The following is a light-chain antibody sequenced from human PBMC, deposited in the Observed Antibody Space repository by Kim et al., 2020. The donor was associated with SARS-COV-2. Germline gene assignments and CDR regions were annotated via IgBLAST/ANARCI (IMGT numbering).Light chain of an antibody. CDR1: QSLLHSNGYNY. CDR3: MQALQKKLT. V-gene: IGKV2-28*01. CDR2: LGS. Sequence: DIVMTQSPLSLPVTPGEPASISCRSSQSLLHSNGYNYLDWYLQKPVQSPQLLIYLGSNRASGVPDRFSGSGSGTDFTLKISRVEAEDVGVYYCMQALQKKLTFGGGTKVDIK. J-gene: IGKJ4*01.